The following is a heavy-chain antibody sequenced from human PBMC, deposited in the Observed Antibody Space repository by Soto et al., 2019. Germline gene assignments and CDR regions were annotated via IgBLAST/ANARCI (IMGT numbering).Heavy chain of an antibody. CDR1: GSSISSYY. D-gene: IGHD2-2*01. Sequence: SETLSLTCTVSGSSISSYYWSWIRRPPGKGLEWIGYIYYSGRTNYNPSLKSRITLSVDTSKNQFSLKLSSVTAADPTVYYCARSPIHCSSTSCRPDALDIWGQGKMVT. CDR3: ARSPIHCSSTSCRPDALDI. CDR2: IYYSGRT. J-gene: IGHJ3*02. V-gene: IGHV4-59*01.